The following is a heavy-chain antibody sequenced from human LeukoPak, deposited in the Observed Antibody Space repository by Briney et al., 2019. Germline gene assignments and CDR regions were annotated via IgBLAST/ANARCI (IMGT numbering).Heavy chain of an antibody. CDR1: GFTFSSYW. CDR2: IKPDGSEK. V-gene: IGHV3-7*01. J-gene: IGHJ4*02. Sequence: GGSLRLSCAASGFTFSSYWMSWVRQAPGKGLEWVANIKPDGSEKCYVDSVKGRFTISRDNAKNSLYLQMNSLRAEDTAVYYCARDRESSSSWLLDYWGQGTLVTVSS. D-gene: IGHD6-13*01. CDR3: ARDRESSSSWLLDY.